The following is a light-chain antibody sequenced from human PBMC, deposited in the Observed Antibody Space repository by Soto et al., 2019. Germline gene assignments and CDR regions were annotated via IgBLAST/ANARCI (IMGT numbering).Light chain of an antibody. J-gene: IGLJ1*01. CDR1: SSDVGGYNF. CDR3: SSYTSSSTEV. V-gene: IGLV2-14*01. CDR2: DVS. Sequence: HSLLTQPASVSGSPGQSITISCTGTSSDVGGYNFVSWYRQHPGKAPILMIFDVSDRPSGVSNRFSGSKSGNTASLTISGLQAEDEADYYCSSYTSSSTEVFGTGTKVTVL.